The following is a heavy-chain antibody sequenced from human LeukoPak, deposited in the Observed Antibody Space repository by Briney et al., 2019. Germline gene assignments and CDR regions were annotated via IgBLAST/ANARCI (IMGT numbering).Heavy chain of an antibody. D-gene: IGHD5-18*01. CDR1: GGSFSGYY. CDR3: ARFTDTALDY. J-gene: IGHJ4*02. CDR2: NNHSGST. V-gene: IGHV4-34*01. Sequence: SETLSLTCAVYGGSFSGYYWSWIRQPPGKGLEWIGENNHSGSTNYNPSLRSRVTISVDMSKNRFSLRLRSVTAADTVVYYCARFTDTALDYWGQGTLVTVSS.